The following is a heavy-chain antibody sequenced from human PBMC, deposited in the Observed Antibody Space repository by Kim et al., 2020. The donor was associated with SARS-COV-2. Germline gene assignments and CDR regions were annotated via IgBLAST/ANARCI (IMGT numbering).Heavy chain of an antibody. CDR3: ARDASEYGMDV. J-gene: IGHJ6*02. CDR2: T. D-gene: IGHD1-26*01. V-gene: IGHV4-59*01. Sequence: TKYNPSLKSRVTISVDTSKNQISLKLSSVTTADTAVYYCARDASEYGMDVWGQGTTVTVSS.